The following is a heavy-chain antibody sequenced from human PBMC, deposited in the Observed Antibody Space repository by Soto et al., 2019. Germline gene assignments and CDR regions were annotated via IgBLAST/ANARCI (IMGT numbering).Heavy chain of an antibody. CDR3: ARGSGWTTVRVGHWFDP. V-gene: IGHV4-34*01. CDR2: INHSGST. D-gene: IGHD4-17*01. Sequence: SETLSLTCAVYGGSFSGYYWSWIRQPPGKGLEWIGEINHSGSTNYNPSLKSRVTISVDTSKNQFSLKLSSVTAADTAVYYCARGSGWTTVRVGHWFDPWGQGTLVTVSS. J-gene: IGHJ5*02. CDR1: GGSFSGYY.